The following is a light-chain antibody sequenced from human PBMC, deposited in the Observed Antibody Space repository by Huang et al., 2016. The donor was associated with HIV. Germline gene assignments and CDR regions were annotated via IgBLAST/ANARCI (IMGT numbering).Light chain of an antibody. CDR2: LGS. Sequence: EIVMTQSPLSLPVTPGEPASISCRSSQSLLHSNGYYYLDWYRQKPGQSPRLLIYLGSNRASGVPDRFSGSGSGTDFTLKISTVEAEDVGVYYCMQALETPPYTFGQGTKLEIK. J-gene: IGKJ2*01. V-gene: IGKV2-28*01. CDR1: QSLLHSNGYYY. CDR3: MQALETPPYT.